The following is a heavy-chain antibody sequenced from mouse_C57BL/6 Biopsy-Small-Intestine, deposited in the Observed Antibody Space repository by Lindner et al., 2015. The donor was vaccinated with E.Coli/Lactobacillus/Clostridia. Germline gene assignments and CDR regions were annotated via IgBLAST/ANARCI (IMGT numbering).Heavy chain of an antibody. CDR2: INPWDDWT. D-gene: IGHD1-1*01. J-gene: IGHJ4*01. Sequence: SVKVSCKTSGYTFDNYYIHWLRQVPGQGFEWMAIINPWDDWTSYAERFRDRVTVTSDASTSTVFLEVRGLTSDDTAMYYCGRDAVSDEGREDFDYWGQGTLVTVSS. CDR3: GRDAVSDEGREDFDY. V-gene: IGHV1-63*02. CDR1: GYTFDNYY.